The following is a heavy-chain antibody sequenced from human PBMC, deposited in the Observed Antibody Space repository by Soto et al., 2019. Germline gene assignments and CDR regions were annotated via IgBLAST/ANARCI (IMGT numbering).Heavy chain of an antibody. CDR1: GVTFSSYA. CDR2: ISGSGGST. J-gene: IGHJ6*03. D-gene: IGHD1-1*01. V-gene: IGHV3-23*01. CDR3: AKGTTRSYYYYYMDV. Sequence: GGSLRLSCAASGVTFSSYAMSWVRQTQGKGLEWVSAISGSGGSTYYADSVKGRFTISRDNSKNTLYLQMNSLRAEDTAVYYCAKGTTRSYYYYYMDVWGKGTTVTVSS.